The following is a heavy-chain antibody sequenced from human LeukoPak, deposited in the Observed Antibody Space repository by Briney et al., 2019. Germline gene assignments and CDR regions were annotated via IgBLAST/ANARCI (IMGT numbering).Heavy chain of an antibody. D-gene: IGHD4-17*01. CDR2: ISAYNGST. V-gene: IGHV1-18*01. CDR1: GYTFTSYG. J-gene: IGHJ6*02. Sequence: ASVKVSCKASGYTFTSYGISWVRQAPGQGLEWMGWISAYNGSTNYAQKLQGRVTMTTDTSTSTACMELRSLRSDDTAVYYCARDYGDSTYYYYYGMDVWGQGTTVTVSS. CDR3: ARDYGDSTYYYYYGMDV.